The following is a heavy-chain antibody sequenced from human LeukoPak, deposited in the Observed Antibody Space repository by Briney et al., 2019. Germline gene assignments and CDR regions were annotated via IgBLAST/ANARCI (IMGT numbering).Heavy chain of an antibody. Sequence: GESLQISCQGSGYSFTSYWIGWVRQMPGKGLEWMGIIYPGDSDTRYSPSFQGQVTISADKSISTAYLQWSSLKASDTAMYYCARHQSYYDILTGTHYYYGMDVWGQGTTVTVSS. CDR3: ARHQSYYDILTGTHYYYGMDV. CDR1: GYSFTSYW. D-gene: IGHD3-9*01. V-gene: IGHV5-51*01. J-gene: IGHJ6*02. CDR2: IYPGDSDT.